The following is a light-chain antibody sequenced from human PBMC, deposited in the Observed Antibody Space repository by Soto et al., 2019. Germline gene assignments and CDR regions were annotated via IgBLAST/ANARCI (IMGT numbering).Light chain of an antibody. V-gene: IGKV3-20*01. CDR3: QQYDSSPRT. CDR2: GAS. CDR1: QSVSSSS. J-gene: IGKJ1*01. Sequence: EIGLTQSPVTLSLSPGERATLSCRASQSVSSSSLAWYQQKPGRAPRLLIYGASSRATGIPDRFSGSGSGTDFTLTISRLEPEDFAVYYCQQYDSSPRTFGQGTKVDIK.